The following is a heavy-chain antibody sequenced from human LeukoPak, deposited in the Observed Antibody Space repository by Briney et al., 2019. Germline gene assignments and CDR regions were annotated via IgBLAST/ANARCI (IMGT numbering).Heavy chain of an antibody. D-gene: IGHD6-13*01. Sequence: GGSLRLSCAASGFTFSSYWMSWVRQAPGKGLEWVANIKQDGSEKYYVDSVKGRFTISRGNAKNSLYLQMNSLRAEDTAVYYCARDYSSRAPEYFQHWGQGTLVTVSS. V-gene: IGHV3-7*03. CDR3: ARDYSSRAPEYFQH. CDR2: IKQDGSEK. CDR1: GFTFSSYW. J-gene: IGHJ1*01.